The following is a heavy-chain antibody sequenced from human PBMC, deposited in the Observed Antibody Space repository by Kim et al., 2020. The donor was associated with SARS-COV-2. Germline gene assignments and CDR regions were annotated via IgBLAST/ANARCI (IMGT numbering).Heavy chain of an antibody. J-gene: IGHJ4*02. CDR1: GGSVSSGSYY. V-gene: IGHV4-61*01. D-gene: IGHD6-19*01. Sequence: SETLSLTCTVSGGSVSSGSYYWSWIRQPPGKGLEWNGYIYYSGSTNYNPSLKSRVTISVDTSKNQFSLKLSSVTAADTAVYYCARERNGGGLGAVAGLKYFDYWGQGTLVTVSS. CDR3: ARERNGGGLGAVAGLKYFDY. CDR2: IYYSGST.